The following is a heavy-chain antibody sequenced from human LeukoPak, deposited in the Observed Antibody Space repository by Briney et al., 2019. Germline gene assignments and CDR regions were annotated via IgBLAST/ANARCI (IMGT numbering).Heavy chain of an antibody. CDR3: ARVVPAAIRADRRVFGKSNWFDP. CDR1: GYTFTGYY. Sequence: ASVKVSCKASGYTFTGYYMHWVRQAPGQALELMGWMNPNSRGTNCAQKFQGRVTMTRDTSISTAYMELSRLRSDDTAVYYCARVVPAAIRADRRVFGKSNWFDPWGQGTLVTVSS. CDR2: MNPNSRGT. D-gene: IGHD2-2*01. J-gene: IGHJ5*02. V-gene: IGHV1-2*02.